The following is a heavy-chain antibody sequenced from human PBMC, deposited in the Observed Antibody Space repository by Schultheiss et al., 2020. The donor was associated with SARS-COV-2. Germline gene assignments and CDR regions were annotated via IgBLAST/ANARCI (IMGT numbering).Heavy chain of an antibody. Sequence: SVKVSCKASGYTFTGYYMHWVRQAPGQGLEWMGWINPIFGTANYAQKFQGRVTITADESTSTAYMELSSLRSEDTAVYYCARDTLQMVYARVSRYYYGMDVWGQGTTVTVSS. D-gene: IGHD2-8*01. V-gene: IGHV1-69*13. CDR1: GYTFTGYY. J-gene: IGHJ6*02. CDR3: ARDTLQMVYARVSRYYYGMDV. CDR2: INPIFGTA.